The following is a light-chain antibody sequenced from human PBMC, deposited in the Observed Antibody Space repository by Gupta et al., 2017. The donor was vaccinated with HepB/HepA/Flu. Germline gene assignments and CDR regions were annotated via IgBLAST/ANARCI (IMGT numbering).Light chain of an antibody. CDR2: GNS. CDR1: SSNVGAGYD. V-gene: IGLV1-40*01. J-gene: IGLJ2*01. Sequence: QSVLTQPPSVSRAPGHRVTISCTGSSSNVGAGYDFHWYQQLPEPAPNLLIYGNSKRPSGVPDRFSGSKSGTSASLAITGLQAEDEADYYCQSYDSSMSVVFGGGTKLTVL. CDR3: QSYDSSMSVV.